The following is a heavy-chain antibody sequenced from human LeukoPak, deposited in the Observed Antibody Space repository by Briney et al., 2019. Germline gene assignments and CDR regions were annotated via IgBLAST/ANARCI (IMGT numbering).Heavy chain of an antibody. Sequence: PGGSLRLSCAASGFTFSSYWMSWVRQAPGKGLEWVANIKQDGSEKYYVDSVKGRFTISRDNAKNSLYLQMNSLRAEDTALYYCAKDRQWLVPFFDAFDIWGQGTMVTVSS. V-gene: IGHV3-7*03. CDR3: AKDRQWLVPFFDAFDI. J-gene: IGHJ3*02. CDR1: GFTFSSYW. D-gene: IGHD6-19*01. CDR2: IKQDGSEK.